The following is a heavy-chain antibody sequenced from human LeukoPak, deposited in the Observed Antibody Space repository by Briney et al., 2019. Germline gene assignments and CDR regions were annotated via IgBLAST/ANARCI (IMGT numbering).Heavy chain of an antibody. Sequence: GGSLRLSCAASGFTVSSNYMNWVRQAPGKGLEWVSAISGSGGSTYYADSVKGRFTISRDNSKNTLYLQMNSLRAEDTAVYYCAKDGPGGSYYGYWGQGTLVTVSS. D-gene: IGHD1-26*01. J-gene: IGHJ4*02. CDR3: AKDGPGGSYYGY. V-gene: IGHV3-23*01. CDR1: GFTVSSNY. CDR2: ISGSGGST.